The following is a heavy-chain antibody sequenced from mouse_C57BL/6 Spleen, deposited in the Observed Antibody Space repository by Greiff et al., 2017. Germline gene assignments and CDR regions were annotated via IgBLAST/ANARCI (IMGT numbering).Heavy chain of an antibody. CDR3: ARWPLNYYGSSPDY. V-gene: IGHV1-50*01. Sequence: VQLQQPGAELVKPGASVKLSCKASGYTFTSYWMQWVKQRPGQGLEWIGEIDPSDSYTNYNQKFKGKATLTVDTSSSTAYMQLSSLTSEDSAVYYCARWPLNYYGSSPDYWGQGTTLTVSS. CDR1: GYTFTSYW. CDR2: IDPSDSYT. J-gene: IGHJ2*01. D-gene: IGHD1-1*01.